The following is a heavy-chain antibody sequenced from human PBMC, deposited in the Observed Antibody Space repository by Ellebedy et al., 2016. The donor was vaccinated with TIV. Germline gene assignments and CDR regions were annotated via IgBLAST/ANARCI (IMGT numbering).Heavy chain of an antibody. CDR1: GGSISSSSYY. J-gene: IGHJ3*02. V-gene: IGHV4-39*07. CDR2: IYYSGST. CDR3: TKVREGAFDI. Sequence: SETLSLXCTVSGGSISSSSYYWGWIRQPPGKGLEWIGSIYYSGSTYYNPSLKSRVTISVDTSKNQFSLKLSSVTAADTAVYYCTKVREGAFDIWGQGTMVTVSS.